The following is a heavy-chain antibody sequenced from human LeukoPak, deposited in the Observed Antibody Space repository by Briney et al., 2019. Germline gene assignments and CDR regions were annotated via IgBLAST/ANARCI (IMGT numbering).Heavy chain of an antibody. V-gene: IGHV3-74*01. CDR3: ARAVKAGANVIDY. CDR1: GFPFSSYW. Sequence: PGGSLRLSCAASGFPFSSYWMLWVRQAPEKGLVWVSRINGDGSTTTYAGSVQGRFTISRDNAKNTLYLQMNSLRAEDTALYYCARAVKAGANVIDYWGQGTLVTVSS. J-gene: IGHJ4*02. D-gene: IGHD1-26*01. CDR2: INGDGSTT.